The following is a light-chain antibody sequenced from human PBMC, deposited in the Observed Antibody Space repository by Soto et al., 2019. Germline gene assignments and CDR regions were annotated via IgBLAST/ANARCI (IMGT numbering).Light chain of an antibody. CDR1: SSDVDGYNY. CDR2: AVS. Sequence: QSALTQPASVSGSPGQSITISCTGTSSDVDGYNYVSWYQQYPGKAPKLMIYAVSNRPSGVSNRFSGSKSGNTASLTISGLQAEDEADYYCSSYTTSSTPYVFGTGTKLTVL. CDR3: SSYTTSSTPYV. J-gene: IGLJ1*01. V-gene: IGLV2-14*01.